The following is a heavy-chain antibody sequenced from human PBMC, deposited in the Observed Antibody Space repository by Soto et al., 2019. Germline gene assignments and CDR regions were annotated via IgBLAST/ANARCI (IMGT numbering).Heavy chain of an antibody. V-gene: IGHV3-21*01. Sequence: LRLSCAASGFTFSSYSMNWVRQAPGKGLEWVSSISSSSSYIYYADSVKGRFTISRDNAKNSLYLQMNSLRAEDTAVYYCARDIQIWLSDYYYGIDVWGQGTTVTVYS. CDR3: ARDIQIWLSDYYYGIDV. D-gene: IGHD5-18*01. J-gene: IGHJ6*02. CDR1: GFTFSSYS. CDR2: ISSSSSYI.